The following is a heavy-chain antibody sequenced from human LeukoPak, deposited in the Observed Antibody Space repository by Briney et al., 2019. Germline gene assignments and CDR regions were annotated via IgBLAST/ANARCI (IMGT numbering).Heavy chain of an antibody. D-gene: IGHD2-2*01. CDR2: ISGSGGST. J-gene: IGHJ6*03. Sequence: PGGSLRLSCAASGFTFSSYAMSWVRQAPGKGLEWVSAISGSGGSTYYADSVKGRFTISRDNAKNTLYLQMNSLRAEDTAVYYCAKGYCSGTSCSDPSLYYYYMAVWGKGATVTVAS. CDR3: AKGYCSGTSCSDPSLYYYYMAV. CDR1: GFTFSSYA. V-gene: IGHV3-23*01.